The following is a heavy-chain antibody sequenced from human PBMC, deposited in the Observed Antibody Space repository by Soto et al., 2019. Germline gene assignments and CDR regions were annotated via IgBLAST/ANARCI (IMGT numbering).Heavy chain of an antibody. CDR1: GFTFSTYA. Sequence: QVQLVESGGGVVQAGGSLRLSCAASGFTFSTYAMHWVRQAPGKGLEWVAVIWYDGSNKYYADSVKGRFTISRDNSKNTLYLQMNSLRAEDTAVYHCARALLLGGGRNHPYFDYWGQGTLVTASS. D-gene: IGHD3-16*01. CDR3: ARALLLGGGRNHPYFDY. V-gene: IGHV3-33*01. J-gene: IGHJ4*02. CDR2: IWYDGSNK.